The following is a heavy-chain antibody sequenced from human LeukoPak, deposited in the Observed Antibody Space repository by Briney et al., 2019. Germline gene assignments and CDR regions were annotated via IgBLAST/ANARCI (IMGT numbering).Heavy chain of an antibody. V-gene: IGHV3-21*04. CDR2: ISSRSDYI. J-gene: IGHJ4*02. CDR1: GFTFSDYT. Sequence: GGSLRVSCAASGFTFSDYTMNWVRQAPGKGLEWASSISSRSDYIHYADSVKGRFTISRDNSKNTLYLQMNSLRAEDTAVYYCAKGRSGWYFDYWGQGTLVTVSS. CDR3: AKGRSGWYFDY. D-gene: IGHD6-19*01.